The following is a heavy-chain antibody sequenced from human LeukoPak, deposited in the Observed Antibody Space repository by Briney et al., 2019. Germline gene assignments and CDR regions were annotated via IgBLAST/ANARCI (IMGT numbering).Heavy chain of an antibody. V-gene: IGHV4-59*12. J-gene: IGHJ3*02. CDR3: ARSGEVYAFDI. Sequence: PSETLSLTCTVSGGSISSYYWSWIRQPPGKGLEWVGEIYHSGSTNYNPSLKSRVTISVDKSKNQFSLKLSSVTAADTAVYYCARSGEVYAFDIWGQGTMVTVSS. CDR2: IYHSGST. D-gene: IGHD4-17*01. CDR1: GGSISSYY.